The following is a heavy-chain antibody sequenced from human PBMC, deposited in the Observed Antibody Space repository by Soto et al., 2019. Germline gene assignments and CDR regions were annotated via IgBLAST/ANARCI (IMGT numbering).Heavy chain of an antibody. Sequence: SETLSLTCTVSGGSISSYFWSWIRQPPGKGLEWIGYIHYRGSTYYSPSLKSRVTISVDTSKNQFSLKLTSATAADTAVYYCAGRYYYDSYWDNWGQGALVTVSS. CDR1: GGSISSYF. V-gene: IGHV4-30-4*01. D-gene: IGHD3-22*01. CDR3: AGRYYYDSYWDN. CDR2: IHYRGST. J-gene: IGHJ4*02.